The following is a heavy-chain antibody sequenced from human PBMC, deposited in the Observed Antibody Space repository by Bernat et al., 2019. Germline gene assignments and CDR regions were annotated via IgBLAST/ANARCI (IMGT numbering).Heavy chain of an antibody. J-gene: IGHJ4*02. Sequence: QVQLQESGPGLVKPSETLSLTCTVSGGSISSYYWSWIRQPPGKELEWIGYIYSSGSTNYNPSLKSRVTISVDTSKNQFSLKLSSVTAADTAVFYCARTSYSGSYSPYSDYWGQGTLVTVSS. D-gene: IGHD1-26*01. CDR2: IYSSGST. CDR1: GGSISSYY. V-gene: IGHV4-59*08. CDR3: ARTSYSGSYSPYSDY.